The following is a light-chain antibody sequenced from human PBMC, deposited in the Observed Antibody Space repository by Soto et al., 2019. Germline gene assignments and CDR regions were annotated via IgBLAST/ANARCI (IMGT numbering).Light chain of an antibody. CDR2: DVT. Sequence: QSVLTQPASVSGSPGQSITISCTGTGSDVGGYNFVSWYQQHPGKAPKLMIYDVTNRPSGVSNRFSGSKSGNTASLTISGLQAEDEADYYCLSYSSSTSPYVLGSGTKVTVL. CDR3: LSYSSSTSPYV. V-gene: IGLV2-14*01. CDR1: GSDVGGYNF. J-gene: IGLJ1*01.